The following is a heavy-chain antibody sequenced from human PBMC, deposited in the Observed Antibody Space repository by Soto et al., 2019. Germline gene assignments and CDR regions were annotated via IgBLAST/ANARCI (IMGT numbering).Heavy chain of an antibody. CDR3: ARGLYFYDNSGYFPFDY. J-gene: IGHJ4*02. Sequence: EVPLVESGGGLIQPGGSLRLSCAASGFTVSGNYMSWVRQAPGKGLEGVSLIYSGGSTYYADSVKGRFTISRDNSKNTLNVQMNSLRAEDTAVYYCARGLYFYDNSGYFPFDYWGQGKLVTVSS. CDR1: GFTVSGNY. D-gene: IGHD3-22*01. CDR2: IYSGGST. V-gene: IGHV3-53*01.